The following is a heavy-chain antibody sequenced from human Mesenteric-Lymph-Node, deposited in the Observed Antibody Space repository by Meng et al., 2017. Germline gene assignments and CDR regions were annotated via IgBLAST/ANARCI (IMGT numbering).Heavy chain of an antibody. V-gene: IGHV4-34*01. D-gene: IGHD2-21*01. Sequence: SETLSLTCAVYGGSFSGYYWSWIRQPPGKGLEWIGEINHSGSTSYNPSLKSRVTISVDTSKNQFSLKLSSVTAADTAVYYCARGGDGYSLTWVYYYYYGMDVWGQGTTVTVSS. CDR2: INHSGST. CDR1: GGSFSGYY. J-gene: IGHJ6*02. CDR3: ARGGDGYSLTWVYYYYYGMDV.